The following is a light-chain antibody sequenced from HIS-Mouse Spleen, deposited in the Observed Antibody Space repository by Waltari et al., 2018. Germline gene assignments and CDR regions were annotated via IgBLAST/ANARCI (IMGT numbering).Light chain of an antibody. V-gene: IGKV3-11*01. Sequence: ELVLTQSPATLSLSPGERATLPCRASQSVSSYLAWYQQKPGQAPRLLIYDASNRATGIPARFSGSGSGTDFTLTISSLEPEDFAVYYCQQRSNWPPMYTFGQGTKLEIK. CDR3: QQRSNWPPMYT. J-gene: IGKJ2*01. CDR2: DAS. CDR1: QSVSSY.